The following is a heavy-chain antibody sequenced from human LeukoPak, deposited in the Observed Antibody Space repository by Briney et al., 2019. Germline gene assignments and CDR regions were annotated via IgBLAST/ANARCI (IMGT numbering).Heavy chain of an antibody. V-gene: IGHV1-18*01. CDR3: ASSYEDYVWGSYRFDY. CDR2: ISAYNGNT. CDR1: GYTFTSYG. Sequence: GASVKVSCKASGYTFTSYGISWVRQAPGQGLEWIEWISAYNGNTNYAQKLQGRVTMTTDTSTSTAYMELRSPRSDDTAVYYCASSYEDYVWGSYRFDYWGQGTLVTVSS. D-gene: IGHD3-16*02. J-gene: IGHJ4*02.